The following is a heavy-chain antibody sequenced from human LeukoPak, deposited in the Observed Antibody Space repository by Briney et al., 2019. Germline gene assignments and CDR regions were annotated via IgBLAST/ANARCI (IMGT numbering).Heavy chain of an antibody. CDR3: ARERGPLAAAGTWWFDP. J-gene: IGHJ5*02. CDR2: ITAGNGNT. D-gene: IGHD6-13*01. Sequence: APVRVSCKASEYTFTRYAMHWVRQAPGQRGGWRGWITAGNGNTKYSQKFKGRVTITRDTSASTAYMVLSSLRSEDTAVYYCARERGPLAAAGTWWFDPWGEGTLVTVSS. CDR1: EYTFTRYA. V-gene: IGHV1-3*01.